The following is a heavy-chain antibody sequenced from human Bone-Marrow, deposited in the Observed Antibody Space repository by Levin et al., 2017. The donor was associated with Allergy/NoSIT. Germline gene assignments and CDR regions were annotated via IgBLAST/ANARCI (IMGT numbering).Heavy chain of an antibody. Sequence: VASVKVSCKASGYTFPSYGISWVRQAPGQGLEWMGWISAYNGNTNYAQQFQGRVTLTTDTSTSTTYMELRSLRSDDTAVYYCARNKNDVLTEYGADALDSWGQGTMVTVSS. CDR3: ARNKNDVLTEYGADALDS. D-gene: IGHD3-9*01. V-gene: IGHV1-18*01. CDR2: ISAYNGNT. CDR1: GYTFPSYG. J-gene: IGHJ3*02.